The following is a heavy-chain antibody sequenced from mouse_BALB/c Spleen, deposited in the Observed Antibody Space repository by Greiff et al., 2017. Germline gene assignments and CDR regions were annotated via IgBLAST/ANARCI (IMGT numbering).Heavy chain of an antibody. J-gene: IGHJ3*01. CDR2: ISSGGSYT. D-gene: IGHD1-2*01. Sequence: EVKLVESGGGLVKPGGSLKLSCAASGFTFSSYAMSWVRQSPEKRLEWVAEISSGGSYTYYPDTVTGRFTISRDNAKNTLYLEMSSLRSEDTAMYYCARDTTASWFAYWGQGTLVTVSA. CDR1: GFTFSSYA. V-gene: IGHV5-9-4*01. CDR3: ARDTTASWFAY.